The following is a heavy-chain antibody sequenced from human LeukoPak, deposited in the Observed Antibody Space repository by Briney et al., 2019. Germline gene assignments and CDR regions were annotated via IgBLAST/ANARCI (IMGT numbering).Heavy chain of an antibody. D-gene: IGHD3-10*01. CDR1: GGSISSYH. CDR2: IYYSGST. J-gene: IGHJ3*02. CDR3: ARVRMVRGNDAFDI. Sequence: AETLSLTCTVSGGSISSYHWSWIRQPPGKGLEWIGYIYYSGSTNYNPSLKSRVTISADTSKNQSSLKLSSVTAADTAVYYCARVRMVRGNDAFDIWGQGTMVTVSS. V-gene: IGHV4-59*01.